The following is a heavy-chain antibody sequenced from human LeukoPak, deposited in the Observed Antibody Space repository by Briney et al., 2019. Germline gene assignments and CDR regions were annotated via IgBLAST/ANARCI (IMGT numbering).Heavy chain of an antibody. D-gene: IGHD5-18*01. J-gene: IGHJ4*02. CDR1: GFTFSSYA. Sequence: GGSLRLSCAASGFTFSSYAMHWVRQAPGKGLEWVAVISYDGSNKYYADSVKGRFTISRDNSKNTLYLQMNSLRAEDTAVYYCARDGPADTAMAIDYWGQGTLVTVSS. CDR2: ISYDGSNK. V-gene: IGHV3-30-3*01. CDR3: ARDGPADTAMAIDY.